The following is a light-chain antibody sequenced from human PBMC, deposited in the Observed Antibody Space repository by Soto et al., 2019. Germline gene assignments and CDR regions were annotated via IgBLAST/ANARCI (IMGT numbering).Light chain of an antibody. J-gene: IGLJ1*01. CDR1: SSDVGRYNY. V-gene: IGLV2-14*01. CDR3: SLYATGSTAYV. Sequence: QSALTQPASVSGSRGQSITISCTGTSSDVGRYNYVSWYQQYPGKDPKLMISEVSNRPSGVSNRFSGSKPGNTASLTISGLQAEDEADYYCSLYATGSTAYVFGVGTKVTVL. CDR2: EVS.